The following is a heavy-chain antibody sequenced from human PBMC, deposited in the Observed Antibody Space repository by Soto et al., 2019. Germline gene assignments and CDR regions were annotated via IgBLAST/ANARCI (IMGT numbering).Heavy chain of an antibody. V-gene: IGHV1-69*08. CDR3: ARDFLVAPEYYYYGMDV. CDR1: GGTFSSYT. CDR2: IIPILGIA. J-gene: IGHJ6*02. Sequence: QVQLVQSGAEVKKPGSSVKVSCKASGGTFSSYTISWVRQAPGQGLEWMGRIIPILGIANYAQKFRGRVTITADKSTSTAYMELSSLRSEDTAVYYCARDFLVAPEYYYYGMDVWGQGTTVTVSS. D-gene: IGHD5-12*01.